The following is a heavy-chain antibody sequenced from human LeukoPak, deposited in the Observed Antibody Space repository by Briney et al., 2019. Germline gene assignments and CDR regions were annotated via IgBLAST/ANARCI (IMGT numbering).Heavy chain of an antibody. D-gene: IGHD3-10*01. CDR2: IRGSGGST. CDR3: AKDKTMVRGVDDGAFDI. Sequence: GGSLRLSCVVSGFSFSSYWMSWVRQAPGKGLEWVSAIRGSGGSTYYADSVKGRFTISRDNSKNTLYLQMNSLRAEDTAVYYCAKDKTMVRGVDDGAFDIWGQGTMVTVSS. J-gene: IGHJ3*02. V-gene: IGHV3-23*01. CDR1: GFSFSSYW.